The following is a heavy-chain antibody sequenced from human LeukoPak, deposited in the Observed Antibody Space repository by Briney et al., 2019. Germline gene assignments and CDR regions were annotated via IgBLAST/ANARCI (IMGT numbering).Heavy chain of an antibody. V-gene: IGHV4-39*01. CDR3: ARHGDSSSWYSSPSHFDY. J-gene: IGHJ4*02. CDR1: GGSISSSSYY. Sequence: SETLSLTCTVSGGSISSSSYYWGWIRQPPGKGLEWIGSIYYSGSTYYNPSLKSRVTISVDTSKNQFSLKLGSVTAADTAVYYCARHGDSSSWYSSPSHFDYWGQGTLVTVSS. D-gene: IGHD6-13*01. CDR2: IYYSGST.